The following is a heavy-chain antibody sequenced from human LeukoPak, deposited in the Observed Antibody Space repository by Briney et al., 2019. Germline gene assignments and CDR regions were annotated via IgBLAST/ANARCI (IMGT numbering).Heavy chain of an antibody. Sequence: SQTLSLTCAVSGGSISSGGYSWSWIPQPPGKGLEWIGSIYHSGSTYYNPSLKSRVSISVDRSKNQFSLKLSSVTAADTAVYYCARTEIHCSGGSCYPDAFDIWGQGTMVTVSS. CDR1: GGSISSGGYS. D-gene: IGHD2-15*01. CDR2: IYHSGST. CDR3: ARTEIHCSGGSCYPDAFDI. V-gene: IGHV4-30-2*01. J-gene: IGHJ3*02.